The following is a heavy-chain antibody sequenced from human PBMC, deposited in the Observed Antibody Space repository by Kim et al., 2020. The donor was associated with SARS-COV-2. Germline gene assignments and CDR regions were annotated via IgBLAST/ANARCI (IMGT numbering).Heavy chain of an antibody. CDR2: IRSKANSYAT. D-gene: IGHD2-15*01. Sequence: GGSLRLSCAASGFTFSGSAMHWVRQASGRGLEWVGRIRSKANSYATAYAASVKGRFTISRDDSKNTAYLQMNSLKTEDTAVYYCTRHDCSGGSCYFVFDPWGQGTLVIVSS. V-gene: IGHV3-73*01. CDR1: GFTFSGSA. J-gene: IGHJ5*02. CDR3: TRHDCSGGSCYFVFDP.